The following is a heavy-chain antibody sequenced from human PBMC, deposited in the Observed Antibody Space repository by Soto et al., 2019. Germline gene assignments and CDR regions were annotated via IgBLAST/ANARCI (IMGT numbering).Heavy chain of an antibody. D-gene: IGHD5-18*01. CDR1: GFSFSDYW. V-gene: IGHV3-7*05. Sequence: EVQLVESGGGLVQPGGSLRVSCETSGFSFSDYWMSWVRQSPGKGMEWVANVKQDGSEKNYVDSVKGRFGISRDNARKSVYLQMNSLRGEDTAVYHCAAGRWMVRYWGQGTLVTVSS. CDR2: VKQDGSEK. J-gene: IGHJ4*02. CDR3: AAGRWMVRY.